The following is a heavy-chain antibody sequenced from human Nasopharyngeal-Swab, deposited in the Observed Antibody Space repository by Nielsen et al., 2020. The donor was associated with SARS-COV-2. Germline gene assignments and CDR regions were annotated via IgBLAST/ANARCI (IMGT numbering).Heavy chain of an antibody. D-gene: IGHD3-22*01. CDR3: ARRVDYYDSSGYYYADAFDI. J-gene: IGHJ3*02. CDR2: IYYSGST. Sequence: SETLSLTCTVSGGSIGSYYWSWIRQPPGKGLEWIGYIYYSGSTNYNPSLKSRVTISVDTSKNQFSLKLSSVTAADTAVYYCARRVDYYDSSGYYYADAFDIWGQGTMVTVSS. V-gene: IGHV4-59*08. CDR1: GGSIGSYY.